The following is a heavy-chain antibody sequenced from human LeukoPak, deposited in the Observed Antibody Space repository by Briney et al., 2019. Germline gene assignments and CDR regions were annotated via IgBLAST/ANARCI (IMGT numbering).Heavy chain of an antibody. CDR1: GYTFSDYY. V-gene: IGHV1-18*04. Sequence: ASVKVSCKASGYTFSDYYMHWVRQAPGQGLEWMGWISAYNGDTIYAHNLQDRVTVTKDIFRSTVYMELRSLRFDDTAVYYCARDSYYDSSGYYDYWGQGTLVTVSS. CDR2: ISAYNGDT. CDR3: ARDSYYDSSGYYDY. D-gene: IGHD3-22*01. J-gene: IGHJ4*02.